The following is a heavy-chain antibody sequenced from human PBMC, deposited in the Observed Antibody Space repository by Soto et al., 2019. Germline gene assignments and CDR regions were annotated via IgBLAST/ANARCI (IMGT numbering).Heavy chain of an antibody. V-gene: IGHV5-51*01. CDR2: IYPDDSDT. CDR3: XRQDIVTNPVRGVYFDI. CDR1: GYSFTIYW. J-gene: IGHJ4*02. Sequence: PGESLKISCQASGYSFTIYWIGWVRQMPGKGLEWMGLIYPDDSDTRYSPSFQGQVTISADKSINTVYLQWSGLKPSDTAIYFCXRQDIVTNPVRGVYFDIWGRGALVTVSS. D-gene: IGHD2-15*01.